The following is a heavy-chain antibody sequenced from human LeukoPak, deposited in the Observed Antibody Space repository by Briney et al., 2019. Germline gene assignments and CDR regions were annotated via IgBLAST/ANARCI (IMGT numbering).Heavy chain of an antibody. J-gene: IGHJ4*02. CDR3: VREGTQQLGGSFDS. CDR2: ISSDGGGT. V-gene: IGHV3-64D*09. D-gene: IGHD6-13*01. CDR1: GFTFSRHA. Sequence: PGGSLRLSCSASGFTFSRHAMYWVRQPPGKGLEYVSAISSDGGGTYYADSVKGRFTISRDYSKNTLYLQMSSLRPEDTAVYYCVREGTQQLGGSFDSWGQGTLVTVSS.